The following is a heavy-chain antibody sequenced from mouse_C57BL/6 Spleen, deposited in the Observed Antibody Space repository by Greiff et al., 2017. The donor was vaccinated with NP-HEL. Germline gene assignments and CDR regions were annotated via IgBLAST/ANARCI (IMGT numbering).Heavy chain of an antibody. Sequence: EVQGVGSGGGLVQPKGSLKLSCAASGFSFNTYAMNWVRQAPGKGLEWVARIRSKSNNYATYYADSVKDRFTISRDDSESMLYLQMNNLKTEDTAMYYCVSQPTAQATSYYYAMDYWGQGTSVTVSS. CDR3: VSQPTAQATSYYYAMDY. D-gene: IGHD3-2*02. J-gene: IGHJ4*01. V-gene: IGHV10-1*01. CDR1: GFSFNTYA. CDR2: IRSKSNNYAT.